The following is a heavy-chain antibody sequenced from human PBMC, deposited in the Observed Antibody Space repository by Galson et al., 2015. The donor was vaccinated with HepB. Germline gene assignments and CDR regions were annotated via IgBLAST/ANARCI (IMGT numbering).Heavy chain of an antibody. CDR1: GFTFSNYY. CDR2: IKQDESEE. J-gene: IGHJ6*02. V-gene: IGHV3-7*01. Sequence: ALRLSGAASGFTFSNYYMNWVRQAPGEGLEWVANIKQDESEEDYVDSAKGRFTISRDNAKNSLYLQMNSLRAEDTAVYYCARGGGQRVLRYSYGMDVWGQGTTVTVSS. CDR3: ARGGGQRVLRYSYGMDV. D-gene: IGHD4/OR15-4a*01.